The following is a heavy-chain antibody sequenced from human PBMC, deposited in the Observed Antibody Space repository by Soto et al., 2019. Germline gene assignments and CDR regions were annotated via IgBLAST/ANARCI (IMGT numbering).Heavy chain of an antibody. CDR3: AARSDFRFYYSDMDV. Sequence: QMQLVQSGPEVKKPGTSVKLSCKASGLTFSSSAVQWMRQSRGQRLEWIGWIVAGSGDTKYAQRFHERVTFSRDMSTDTAYMELSSLRSADTGVYYCAARSDFRFYYSDMDVWGQGTTVTVSS. J-gene: IGHJ6*02. CDR2: IVAGSGDT. D-gene: IGHD3-3*01. CDR1: GLTFSSSA. V-gene: IGHV1-58*01.